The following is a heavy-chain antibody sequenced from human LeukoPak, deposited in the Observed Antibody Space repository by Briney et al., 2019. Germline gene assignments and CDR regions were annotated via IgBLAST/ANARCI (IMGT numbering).Heavy chain of an antibody. CDR3: ARAAGAAVRGYYYYYMDV. V-gene: IGHV4-38-2*01. CDR1: GYSISRGYY. J-gene: IGHJ6*03. D-gene: IGHD6-13*01. Sequence: SETLSLTCAVSGYSISRGYYWGWIRQPPGKGLEWIRNIYHSGSTYYNPSLKSRVTISVDTSKNQFSLRLSSVTAADTAVYYCARAAGAAVRGYYYYYMDVWGKGTTVTVSS. CDR2: IYHSGST.